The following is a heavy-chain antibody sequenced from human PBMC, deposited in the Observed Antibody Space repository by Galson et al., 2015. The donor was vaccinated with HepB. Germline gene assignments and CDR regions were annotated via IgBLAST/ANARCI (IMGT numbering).Heavy chain of an antibody. Sequence: LTCTVSGGSISSSSYYWGWIRQPPGKGLEWIGSIYYSGSTYYNPSLKSRVTISVDTSKNQFSLKLSSVTAADTAVYYCARRYYYDSSGYNRWGQGTLVTVSS. CDR1: GGSISSSSYY. D-gene: IGHD3-22*01. V-gene: IGHV4-39*01. J-gene: IGHJ4*02. CDR2: IYYSGST. CDR3: ARRYYYDSSGYNR.